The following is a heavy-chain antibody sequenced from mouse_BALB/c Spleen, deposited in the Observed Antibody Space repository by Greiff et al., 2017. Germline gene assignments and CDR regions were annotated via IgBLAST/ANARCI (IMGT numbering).Heavy chain of an antibody. CDR1: GFTFSSYA. CDR2: ISSGGST. CDR3: ARVHYDYD. V-gene: IGHV5-6-5*01. D-gene: IGHD2-4*01. J-gene: IGHJ3*01. Sequence: EVKLVESGGGLVKPGGSLKLSCAASGFTFSSYAMSWVRQTQEKRLEWVASISSGGSTYYPDSVKGRFTISRDNARNILYLQMSSLRSEDTAMYYCARVHYDYDWGQGTLVTVSA.